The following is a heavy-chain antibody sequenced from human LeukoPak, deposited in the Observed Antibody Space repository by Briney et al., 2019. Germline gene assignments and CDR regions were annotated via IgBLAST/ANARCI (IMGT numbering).Heavy chain of an antibody. D-gene: IGHD3-16*01. J-gene: IGHJ6*03. CDR3: GRGVMLPGPGYYYYMDV. Sequence: ASVKVSCKASGYTFTSYDINWVRQATGQGLEWMGWMNPNSGNTGYAQKFQGRVTMTRNTSISTAYMELSSLRSEDTAVYYCGRGVMLPGPGYYYYMDVWGKGTTVTVSS. CDR1: GYTFTSYD. V-gene: IGHV1-8*01. CDR2: MNPNSGNT.